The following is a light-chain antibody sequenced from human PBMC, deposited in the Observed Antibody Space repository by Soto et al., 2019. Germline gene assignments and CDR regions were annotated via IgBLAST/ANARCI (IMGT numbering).Light chain of an antibody. CDR2: LGS. Sequence: DIVMTQSPLSLPVTPGEPASISCSSSQSLLHSNGYNYLDWYLQKPGQSPQLLIYLGSNRASGVPDRFSGSGSGTDFTLKISRVEAEDVGVYYCMQALQTPMYTFGQGTRLENK. J-gene: IGKJ5*01. CDR1: QSLLHSNGYNY. V-gene: IGKV2-28*01. CDR3: MQALQTPMYT.